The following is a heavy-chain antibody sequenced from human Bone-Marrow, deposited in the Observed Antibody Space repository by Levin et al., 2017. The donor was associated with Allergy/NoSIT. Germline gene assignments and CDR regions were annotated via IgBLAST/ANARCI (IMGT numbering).Heavy chain of an antibody. J-gene: IGHJ4*02. CDR3: ESSIAAAE. D-gene: IGHD6-13*01. V-gene: IGHV3-73*01. CDR2: IRNTTQSYAT. CDR1: GFTFSGST. Sequence: PGGSLRLSCAASGFTFSGSTIHWVRQTPGKGLEWVGRIRNTTQSYATAYAASVKGRFTISRDDSKNTAYLQMNSLRGEDTAVYYCESSIAAAEWGRGTLVTVSA.